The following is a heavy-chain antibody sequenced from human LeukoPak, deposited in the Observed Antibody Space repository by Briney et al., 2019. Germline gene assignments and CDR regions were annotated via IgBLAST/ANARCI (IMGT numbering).Heavy chain of an antibody. CDR3: AKKMSQSRSWYYFDY. CDR1: GFTFRSHG. J-gene: IGHJ4*02. CDR2: ISYDGSNK. D-gene: IGHD6-13*01. Sequence: PGRSLRLSCVASGFTFRSHGMHWVRQAPGKGLEWVATISYDGSNKYYVDSVRGRFTISRDNPKSTLYLQMNSLRAEDTAVYYCAKKMSQSRSWYYFDYWGLGTLVTVSS. V-gene: IGHV3-30*18.